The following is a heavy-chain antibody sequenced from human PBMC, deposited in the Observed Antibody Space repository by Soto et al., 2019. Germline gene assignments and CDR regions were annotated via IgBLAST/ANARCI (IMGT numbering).Heavy chain of an antibody. CDR3: ARQRTTVVTQAYFDY. CDR1: GVSFSCYD. V-gene: IGHV4-34*01. Sequence: LETLSLTCAFSGVSFSCYDWSWIRQPPGKGLEWIGEIYHSGSTNYNPSLKSRVTISIDTSKNQFSLKLSSVTAADTALYYCARQRTTVVTQAYFDYWGQGALVTVSS. D-gene: IGHD2-21*02. CDR2: IYHSGST. J-gene: IGHJ4*02.